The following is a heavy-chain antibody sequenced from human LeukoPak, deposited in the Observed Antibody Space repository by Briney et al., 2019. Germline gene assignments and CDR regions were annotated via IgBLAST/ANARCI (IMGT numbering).Heavy chain of an antibody. CDR2: ISAYNGNT. CDR3: ARTPRYSYGSYYFDY. J-gene: IGHJ4*02. V-gene: IGHV1-18*01. CDR1: GHTFTNYG. D-gene: IGHD5-18*01. Sequence: ASVTVSFKSSGHTFTNYGISWVRQAPGQGLEWMGWISAYNGNTNYAQKLQGRVTMTTDTSTSTAYMELRSLRSDDTAVYYCARTPRYSYGSYYFDYWGQGTLVTVSS.